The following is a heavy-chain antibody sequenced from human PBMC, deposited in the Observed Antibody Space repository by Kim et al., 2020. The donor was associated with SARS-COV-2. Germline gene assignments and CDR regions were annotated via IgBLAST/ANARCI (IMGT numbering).Heavy chain of an antibody. CDR1: GFTFSSSW. D-gene: IGHD1-1*01. J-gene: IGHJ4*02. Sequence: GGSLRLSCAASGFTFSSSWMHWVRQAPGKGLEWVSRIKRDGSTKYYVDSVKGRFTISRDNAKNTLYLQMNSLRAEDTAVYYCAKGLTTTVNVFDCWGQGALATVSP. CDR2: IKRDGSTK. CDR3: AKGLTTTVNVFDC. V-gene: IGHV3-74*01.